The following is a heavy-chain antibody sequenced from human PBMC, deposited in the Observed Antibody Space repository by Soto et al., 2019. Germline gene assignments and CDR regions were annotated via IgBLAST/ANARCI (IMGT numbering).Heavy chain of an antibody. CDR2: IVPQLGRV. V-gene: IGHV1-69*01. CDR1: GGIFRRHP. CDR3: ARRRTYDYESSSYYDHQFDD. D-gene: IGHD3-22*01. Sequence: QVQLVQSGAEVKKPGSSVKVSCKTSGGIFRRHPIDWVRQAPGQGLEWMGGIVPQLGRVIYPRGFQGRVTIYAAELTNTSYLELSGLTSEDTAVYYCARRRTYDYESSSYYDHQFDDWGKGTLVTVSS. J-gene: IGHJ4*02.